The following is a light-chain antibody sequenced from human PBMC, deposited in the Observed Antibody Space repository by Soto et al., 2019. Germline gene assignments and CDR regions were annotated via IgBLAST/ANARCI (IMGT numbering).Light chain of an antibody. CDR1: SRDIGGYNF. CDR2: DVG. V-gene: IGLV2-14*01. CDR3: NSYRTVSTYV. Sequence: QSVLTQPASVSGSPGQSITIACTGTSRDIGGYNFVSWYQQHPGKAPKLLIYDVGNRPSGVSNRFSGSKSGNTASLTISGLQAEDEAHYYCNSYRTVSTYVFGTGTKVTVL. J-gene: IGLJ1*01.